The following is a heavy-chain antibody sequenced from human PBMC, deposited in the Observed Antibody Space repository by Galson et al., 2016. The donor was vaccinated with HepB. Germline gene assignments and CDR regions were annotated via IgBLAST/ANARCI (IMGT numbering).Heavy chain of an antibody. V-gene: IGHV2-70*01. Sequence: PALVKPTQTLTLTSTFSGFSLSSSGMSVTWIRQSPGKALEWLALIGWNDHKHYNTSLRTRLTISKDTSKNQVVLTMTNMDPVDTGTYYCARTLGLTVQTPYSDYWGQGTLVTVSS. CDR1: GFSLSSSGMS. J-gene: IGHJ4*02. CDR2: IGWNDHK. D-gene: IGHD4-23*01. CDR3: ARTLGLTVQTPYSDY.